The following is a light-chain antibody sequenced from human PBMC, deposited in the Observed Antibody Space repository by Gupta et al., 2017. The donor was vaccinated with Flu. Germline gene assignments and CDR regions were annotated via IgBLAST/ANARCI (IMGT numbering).Light chain of an antibody. Sequence: VTICCSGSSSNIGTNNVNCYQHLPATAPNLLLFCNNKRRSGVPARCFSSNSGASAALAISGLQPEEEAAYYCAASDDSLNGRWVFGGGTKLTVL. V-gene: IGLV1-44*01. J-gene: IGLJ3*02. CDR1: SSNIGTNN. CDR2: CNN. CDR3: AASDDSLNGRWV.